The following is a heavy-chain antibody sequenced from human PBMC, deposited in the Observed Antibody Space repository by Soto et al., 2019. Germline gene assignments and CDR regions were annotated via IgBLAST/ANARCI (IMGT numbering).Heavy chain of an antibody. CDR1: GFTFSRDE. CDR3: ARGYDAGCHFGY. CDR2: IQNHGYST. V-gene: IGHV3-48*03. Sequence: EVQLVESGGGLVQPGGSLRLSCEASGFTFSRDEMNWVRQAPGKGLEWIAYIQNHGYSTHYADSVKDRFTISRDNAKNTLYLQMSSLTAEDTAIYYCARGYDAGCHFGYWGQGVLVTVSS. D-gene: IGHD1-20*01. J-gene: IGHJ4*02.